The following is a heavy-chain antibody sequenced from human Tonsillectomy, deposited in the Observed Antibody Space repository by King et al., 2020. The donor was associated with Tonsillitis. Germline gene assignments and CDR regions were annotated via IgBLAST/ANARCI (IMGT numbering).Heavy chain of an antibody. CDR2: IYPSGST. J-gene: IGHJ4*02. CDR3: VRGNSGYDVVDY. V-gene: IGHV4-30-2*01. D-gene: IGHD5-12*01. CDR1: GGSISSGGHS. Sequence: QMQLQESGSGLVKPSQTLSLTCAVSGGSISSGGHSWSWIRQPPGKGLEWIGYIYPSGSTYYNPSLKSRVTISVDRSKNQFSLKLSSVTAADTAMYYCVRGNSGYDVVDYWGQGTLVTVSS.